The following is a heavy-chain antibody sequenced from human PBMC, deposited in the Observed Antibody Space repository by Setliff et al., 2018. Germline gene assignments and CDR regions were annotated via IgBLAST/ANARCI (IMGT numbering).Heavy chain of an antibody. V-gene: IGHV3-23*01. CDR1: GLSFSNFR. J-gene: IGHJ6*03. CDR2: ISGSGGST. Sequence: GGSLRLSCAASGLSFSNFRMSWVRQAPGKGLEWVSVISGSGGSTYYADSVKGRFTISRDNSKNTLYLQMNSLRAEDTAVYYCARARYCSSTSCYYYYYMDVWGKGTTVTVSS. D-gene: IGHD2-2*01. CDR3: ARARYCSSTSCYYYYYMDV.